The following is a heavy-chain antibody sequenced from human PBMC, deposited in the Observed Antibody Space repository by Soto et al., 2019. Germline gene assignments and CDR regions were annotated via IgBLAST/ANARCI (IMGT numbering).Heavy chain of an antibody. CDR3: ARGMGYCSGGSCSDFDAFDI. CDR2: ISAYNGNT. CDR1: GYTFTSYG. J-gene: IGHJ3*02. Sequence: QVQLVQSGAEVKKPGASVKVSCKASGYTFTSYGISWVRQATGQGLEWMGWISAYNGNTNYAQKLQGRVTMTTDTSTSTAYMELRSLRSDDTAVYYCARGMGYCSGGSCSDFDAFDIWGQGTMVTVSS. D-gene: IGHD2-15*01. V-gene: IGHV1-18*01.